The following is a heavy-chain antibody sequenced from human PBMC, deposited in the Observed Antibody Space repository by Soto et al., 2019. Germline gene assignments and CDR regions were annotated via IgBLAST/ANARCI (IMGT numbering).Heavy chain of an antibody. CDR2: IYHEFT. CDR3: VREPRYCSGDSCSIIGDAFYI. Sequence: EVQLVESGGGLVQPGGSLRLSCVASGFTVTEIYLNWVRQAPGKGLECVSVIYHEFTDYADSVRGRFSISTVGSQTALYLQMNSPRADVASVSYCVREPRYCSGDSCSIIGDAFYIWGQGTMVTVSS. J-gene: IGHJ3*02. V-gene: IGHV3-66*01. CDR1: GFTVTEIY. D-gene: IGHD2-15*01.